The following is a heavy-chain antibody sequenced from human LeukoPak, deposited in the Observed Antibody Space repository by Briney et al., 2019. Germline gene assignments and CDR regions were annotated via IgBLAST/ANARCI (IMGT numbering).Heavy chain of an antibody. CDR2: IYYSGNT. Sequence: PSETLSLTCTVSGGSVGSGDSYWSWIRQPPGKGLEWLRSIYYSGNTFYNPSLRSRVTMSVDTSKNYFSLKLSSVTAADTAVYYCARAKIRFLEWLEGDAFDIWGQGTVVTVSS. CDR3: ARAKIRFLEWLEGDAFDI. D-gene: IGHD3-3*01. V-gene: IGHV4-30-4*08. J-gene: IGHJ3*02. CDR1: GGSVGSGDSY.